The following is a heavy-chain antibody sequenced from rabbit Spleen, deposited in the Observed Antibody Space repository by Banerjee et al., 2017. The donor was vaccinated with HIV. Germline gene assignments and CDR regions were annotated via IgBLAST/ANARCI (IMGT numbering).Heavy chain of an antibody. J-gene: IGHJ4*01. D-gene: IGHD1-1*01. CDR1: GFSFSDRDV. CDR2: INASTSKP. Sequence: QEQLVESGGGLVQPEGSLTLTCKASGFSFSDRDVMCWVRQAPGKGLEWIACINASTSKPVYATWASGRFTISRTSSTTVTLRMTSLTAADTATYFCARDLGGVIGWNFKLWGQGTLVTVS. V-gene: IGHV1S45*01. CDR3: ARDLGGVIGWNFKL.